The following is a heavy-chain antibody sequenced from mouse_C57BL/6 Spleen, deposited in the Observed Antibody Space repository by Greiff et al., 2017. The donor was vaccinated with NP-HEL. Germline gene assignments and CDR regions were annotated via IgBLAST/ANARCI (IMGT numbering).Heavy chain of an antibody. J-gene: IGHJ4*01. Sequence: EVQLQQSGPELVKPGASVKMSCKASGYTFTDYNMHWVKQSHGKSLEWIGYINPNNGGTSYNQKFKGKATLTVNKSSSTADMERRSLTSEDSAVYYGARPTGTGAMDYWGQGTSVTVSS. CDR2: INPNNGGT. V-gene: IGHV1-22*01. CDR3: ARPTGTGAMDY. D-gene: IGHD4-1*02. CDR1: GYTFTDYN.